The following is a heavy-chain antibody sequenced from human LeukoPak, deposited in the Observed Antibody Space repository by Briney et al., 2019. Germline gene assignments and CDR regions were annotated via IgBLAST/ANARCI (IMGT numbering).Heavy chain of an antibody. V-gene: IGHV1-2*02. J-gene: IGHJ5*02. CDR2: INPNSGGT. Sequence: GASVKVSCKASGYTFTSYDINWVRQAPGQGLEWMGWINPNSGGTNYAQKFQGRVTMTRDTSISTAYMELSRLRSDDTAVYYCARDGQYVLLWFGELDVLNWFDPWGQGTLVTVSS. CDR3: ARDGQYVLLWFGELDVLNWFDP. CDR1: GYTFTSYD. D-gene: IGHD3-10*01.